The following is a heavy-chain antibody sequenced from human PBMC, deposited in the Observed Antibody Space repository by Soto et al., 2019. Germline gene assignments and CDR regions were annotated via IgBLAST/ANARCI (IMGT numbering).Heavy chain of an antibody. Sequence: QLQLQESGPGLVKPSETLSLTCNVSGGSISSSSYYWGWIRQPPGKGLEWIGSIYYSGSTYYNPSLKSRVTLSVDTSKNQSSLKLSSVTAAYTAVYYCARRARPMGCSGGSCYDPSFDYWGQGTLVTVSS. CDR2: IYYSGST. CDR3: ARRARPMGCSGGSCYDPSFDY. V-gene: IGHV4-39*01. CDR1: GGSISSSSYY. J-gene: IGHJ4*02. D-gene: IGHD2-15*01.